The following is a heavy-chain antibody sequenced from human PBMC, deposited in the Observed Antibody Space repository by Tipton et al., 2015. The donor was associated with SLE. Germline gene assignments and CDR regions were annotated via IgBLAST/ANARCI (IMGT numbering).Heavy chain of an antibody. Sequence: SLRLSCTASGFALGDYAVTWVRQAPGKGLEWVGFIRGAPYGGTTEYAASVKGRFIMSRDDSESIAYLQMNSLRAEDTAIYYCARRYEPSGHHFYDYHGLDVWGQGTTVTVSS. CDR1: GFALGDYA. J-gene: IGHJ6*02. D-gene: IGHD5-12*01. CDR3: ARRYEPSGHHFYDYHGLDV. CDR2: IRGAPYGGTT. V-gene: IGHV3-49*04.